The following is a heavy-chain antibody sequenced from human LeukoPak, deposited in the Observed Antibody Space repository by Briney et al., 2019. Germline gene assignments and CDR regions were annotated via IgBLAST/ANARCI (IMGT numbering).Heavy chain of an antibody. D-gene: IGHD6-19*01. CDR1: GGSISSYY. Sequence: SETLSLTCTVSGGSISSYYWSWIRQPPGKGLEWIGYIYYSGNTNYNPSLKSRATILRDTSKNQFSLKVSSVTAADTAVYYCARDHAEYTSGWYDSWGQGTLVTVSS. CDR3: ARDHAEYTSGWYDS. CDR2: IYYSGNT. V-gene: IGHV4-59*01. J-gene: IGHJ5*01.